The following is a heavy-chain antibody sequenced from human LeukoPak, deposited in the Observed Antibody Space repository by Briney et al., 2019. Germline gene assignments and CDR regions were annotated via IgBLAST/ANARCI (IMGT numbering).Heavy chain of an antibody. CDR1: GASISSSY. CDR2: ISYSGNT. V-gene: IGHV4-59*08. J-gene: IGHJ4*02. Sequence: SETLSLTCTVSGASISSSYWSWIRQPPGKGLEWIGYISYSGNTNYSPSLKSRVTMSADTPKNQFSLQLSSVTAADTAVYHCARHISRYNWNDALVYWGQGTLVTVSS. CDR3: ARHISRYNWNDALVY. D-gene: IGHD1-1*01.